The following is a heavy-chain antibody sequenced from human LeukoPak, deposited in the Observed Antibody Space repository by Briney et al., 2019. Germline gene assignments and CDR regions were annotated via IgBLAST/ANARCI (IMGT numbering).Heavy chain of an antibody. CDR3: ARGLFPQYCSGGSCYSSSGYYFDY. V-gene: IGHV1-69*05. CDR2: IIPIFGTA. J-gene: IGHJ4*02. CDR1: GGTFSSYA. D-gene: IGHD2-15*01. Sequence: ASVKVSCKASGGTFSSYAISWVRQAPGQGLEWMGRIIPIFGTANYAQKFQGRVTITTDESMSTAYMELSSLRSEDTAVYYCARGLFPQYCSGGSCYSSSGYYFDYWGQGTLVTVSS.